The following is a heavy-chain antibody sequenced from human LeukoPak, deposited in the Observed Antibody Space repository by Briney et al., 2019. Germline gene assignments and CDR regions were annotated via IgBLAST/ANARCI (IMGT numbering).Heavy chain of an antibody. CDR3: VIMAGY. J-gene: IGHJ4*02. CDR2: LYYSGSS. CDR1: GDSISSSNSY. D-gene: IGHD3-10*01. V-gene: IGHV4-39*01. Sequence: SETLSLTCTVSGDSISSSNSYRGWIRQPPGKGLEWIGSLYYSGSSYYNPSLKSRVTISADTPKNQFSLKLTSVTAADTAVYYCVIMAGYWGQGTLVTVSS.